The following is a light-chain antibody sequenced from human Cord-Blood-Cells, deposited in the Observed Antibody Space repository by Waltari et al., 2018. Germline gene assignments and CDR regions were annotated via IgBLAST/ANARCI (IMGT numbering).Light chain of an antibody. CDR2: EGS. J-gene: IGLJ3*02. Sequence: QSALTQPASVSGSPGQSITISCTGTSSDVGSYNFVFWYHHHPGKAPKLMIYEGSKRPSGVANRFSGSKSGNTASRTISGLQAEDEADYYCCSYAGSSTWVFGGGTKLTVL. V-gene: IGLV2-23*01. CDR3: CSYAGSSTWV. CDR1: SSDVGSYNF.